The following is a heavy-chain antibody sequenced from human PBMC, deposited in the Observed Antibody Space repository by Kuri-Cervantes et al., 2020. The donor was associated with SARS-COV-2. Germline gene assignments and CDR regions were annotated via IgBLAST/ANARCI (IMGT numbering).Heavy chain of an antibody. CDR3: ASGLRGLTPDY. V-gene: IGHV4-34*01. Sequence: SQTLSLTCAVYGGSFSGYYWSWIRQPPGKGLEWIGEINHSGSTNYNPSLTSRVTISVDTSKNQFSLKLSSVTAADTAGYYCASGLRGLTPDYWGQGTLVTVSS. CDR1: GGSFSGYY. D-gene: IGHD4-23*01. CDR2: INHSGST. J-gene: IGHJ4*02.